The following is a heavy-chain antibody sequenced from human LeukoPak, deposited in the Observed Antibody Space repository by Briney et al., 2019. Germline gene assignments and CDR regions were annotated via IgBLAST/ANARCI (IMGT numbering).Heavy chain of an antibody. J-gene: IGHJ4*02. V-gene: IGHV1-2*02. CDR3: ARGFRTGDMTTFAH. CDR2: IYSNNGGT. Sequence: GASVKVSCKASGYTFTGYYIHWVRQAPGQGLEWMGWIYSNNGGTDYAQKFQDRVTMTRDTSISTAYMEVSRVRSDDTAVYYCARGFRTGDMTTFAHWGQGTLVTVSS. CDR1: GYTFTGYY. D-gene: IGHD2-15*01.